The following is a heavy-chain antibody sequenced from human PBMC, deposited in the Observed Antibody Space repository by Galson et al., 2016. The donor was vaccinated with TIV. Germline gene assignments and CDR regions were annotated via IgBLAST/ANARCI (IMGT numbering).Heavy chain of an antibody. Sequence: SVKVSCKASGYPFTDSWMHWVRQAPGEGLEWMGWIDPNSGATLYAQKFQGRVTMTSDTSTSTTYVELSRLTSDDTADYYCARGGVIRGLDFWGQGTLVTVSS. CDR1: GYPFTDSW. CDR3: ARGGVIRGLDF. D-gene: IGHD3-16*02. J-gene: IGHJ4*02. CDR2: IDPNSGAT. V-gene: IGHV1-2*02.